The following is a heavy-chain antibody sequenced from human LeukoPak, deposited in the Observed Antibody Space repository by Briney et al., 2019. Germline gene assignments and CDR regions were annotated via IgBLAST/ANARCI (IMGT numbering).Heavy chain of an antibody. V-gene: IGHV3-23*01. CDR2: IRGSGGGT. Sequence: GGSLRLSCAASGFTFNSYAMSWVRQAPGKGLEWVSAIRGSGGGTYYADSVKGRFTISRDNSKNTLYLQMNSLRDEDTALYYCAKAGIGVVGYFDFWGQGTLVTVSS. CDR1: GFTFNSYA. D-gene: IGHD6-19*01. J-gene: IGHJ4*02. CDR3: AKAGIGVVGYFDF.